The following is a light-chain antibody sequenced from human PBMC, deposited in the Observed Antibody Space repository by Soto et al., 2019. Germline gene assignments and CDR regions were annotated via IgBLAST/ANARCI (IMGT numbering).Light chain of an antibody. CDR1: QSISSW. CDR3: QQYNSHFAT. Sequence: DIQMTQSPSTLSASVGDRVTITCRASQSISSWLAWYQQKPGKAPKLLIYDASSLESGVPSRFSGSGSGTEFTLTISSLQPDDFATYYCQQYNSHFATFGQGTKVDIK. J-gene: IGKJ1*01. CDR2: DAS. V-gene: IGKV1-5*01.